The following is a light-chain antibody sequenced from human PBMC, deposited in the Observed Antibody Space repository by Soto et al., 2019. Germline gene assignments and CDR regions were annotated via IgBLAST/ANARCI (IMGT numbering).Light chain of an antibody. CDR3: QQSYSTLSIT. V-gene: IGKV1-39*01. J-gene: IGKJ5*01. CDR2: AAS. Sequence: DIQMTQSPSSLSASVGDRVTITCRASESIARHLNWYQQKPGKAPKLLIYAASSLQNGVPSRFRCRGSKTNFTLTISNLQPEDFSTYYCQQSYSTLSITFGQGTRLEIK. CDR1: ESIARH.